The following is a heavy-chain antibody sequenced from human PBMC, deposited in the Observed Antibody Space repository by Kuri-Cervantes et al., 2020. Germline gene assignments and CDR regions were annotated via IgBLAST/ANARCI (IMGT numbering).Heavy chain of an antibody. CDR1: GGSMNDDY. CDR3: ARETVAITMIVVVTSTYYFDY. Sequence: GSLRLSCSVSGGSMNDDYWTWLRQSPGKGLEWIGSVYNSGSTTNYNPSLKSRVIISVDTSNNQFSLKLSSVTAADTAVYYCARETVAITMIVVVTSTYYFDYWGQGTLVTVSS. V-gene: IGHV4-59*12. J-gene: IGHJ4*02. CDR2: VYNSGST. D-gene: IGHD3-22*01.